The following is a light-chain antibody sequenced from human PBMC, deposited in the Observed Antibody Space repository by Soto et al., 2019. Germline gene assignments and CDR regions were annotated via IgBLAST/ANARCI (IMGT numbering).Light chain of an antibody. CDR2: GIS. Sequence: EIVMTQSPATLSVSPGERATLSCRASQSVRSNYLAWYQQKPGQAPRLIMYGISIRATGIPARFSGSGSGTEFTLTISSLQSEDFAVYYCQQYSNWPLTFGQGTKVVVK. CDR1: QSVRSN. J-gene: IGKJ1*01. V-gene: IGKV3-15*01. CDR3: QQYSNWPLT.